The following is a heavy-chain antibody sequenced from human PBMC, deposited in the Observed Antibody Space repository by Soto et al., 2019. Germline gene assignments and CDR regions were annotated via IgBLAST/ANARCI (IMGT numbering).Heavy chain of an antibody. J-gene: IGHJ4*02. CDR2: FDPEDGET. CDR1: GYTLTELS. CDR3: ASAPGFFWVW. V-gene: IGHV1-24*01. Sequence: AAVTVSCKVSGYTLTELSMHWVRQAPGKGLEWMGGFDPEDGETIYAQKFPGRVTMTEDTSTDTAYMELSSLRSEDTAVYYCASAPGFFWVWWGQGTLVTVSS. D-gene: IGHD3-3*01.